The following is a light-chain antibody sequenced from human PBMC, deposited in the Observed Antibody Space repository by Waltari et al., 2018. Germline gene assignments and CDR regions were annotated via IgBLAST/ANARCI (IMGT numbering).Light chain of an antibody. CDR3: QQYGGPPMSG. CDR2: DAS. V-gene: IGKV3-20*01. J-gene: IGKJ2*03. Sequence: EIVLTQSPGTLSLSPGERATLSCRASESISNTYLAWYQQKPGQAPRLLIYDASTRATGIPDRFSGSGSGTDFTLTISRLEPEDSAVFYCQQYGGPPMSGFGQGTKLEIK. CDR1: ESISNTY.